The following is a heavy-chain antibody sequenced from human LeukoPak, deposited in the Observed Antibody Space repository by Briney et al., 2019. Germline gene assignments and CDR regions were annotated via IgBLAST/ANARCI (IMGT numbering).Heavy chain of an antibody. V-gene: IGHV3-74*03. CDR1: GFTFSGAW. J-gene: IGHJ4*02. CDR3: TRGPITAPGISDY. Sequence: GGSLRLSCAASGFTFSGAWIHWVRQVPGKGLVWVSAISNDGSVTEYTDSVKGRFTISRDNDKKTVYLQMNSLRAEGTAVYYCTRGPITAPGISDYWGQGTLVTVSS. D-gene: IGHD6-13*01. CDR2: ISNDGSVT.